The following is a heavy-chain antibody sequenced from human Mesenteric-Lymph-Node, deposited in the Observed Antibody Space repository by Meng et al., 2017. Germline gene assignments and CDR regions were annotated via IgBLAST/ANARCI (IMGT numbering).Heavy chain of an antibody. V-gene: IGHV3-30*04. Sequence: SLKISCVASGFTVSSYSMHWVRQAPGKGLEWVAVISFDASSQYYTDSVKGRFTISRDNYRNTLFLQMNSLRPEDTAMYYCARPYTGTWHNLPSDFWGQGMLVTVSS. CDR3: ARPYTGTWHNLPSDF. CDR2: ISFDASSQ. D-gene: IGHD1/OR15-1a*01. CDR1: GFTVSSYS. J-gene: IGHJ4*02.